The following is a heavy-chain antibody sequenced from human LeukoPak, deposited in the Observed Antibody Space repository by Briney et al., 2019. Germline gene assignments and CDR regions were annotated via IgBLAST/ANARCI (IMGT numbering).Heavy chain of an antibody. D-gene: IGHD6-19*01. V-gene: IGHV4-34*01. J-gene: IGHJ3*02. CDR2: INHSGST. Sequence: PSETLSLTCAVYGGSFSGYYWSWIRQPPGKGLEWIGEINHSGSTNYNPSLKSRVTISVDMSKNQFSLKLSSVTAADTAVYYCARVLAVAGRYDAFDIWGQGTMVTVSS. CDR1: GGSFSGYY. CDR3: ARVLAVAGRYDAFDI.